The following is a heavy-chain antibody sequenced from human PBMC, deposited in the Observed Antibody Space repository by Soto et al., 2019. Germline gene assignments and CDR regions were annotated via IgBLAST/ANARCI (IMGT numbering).Heavy chain of an antibody. D-gene: IGHD6-19*01. Sequence: TSETLSLTCTVSGGSISSSSYYWGWIRQPPGKGLEWIGSIYYSGSTYYNPSLQSRITINPDTSKNQFSLQLNSVTPEDTAVYYCARKTAGMAFDIWGQGTMVTVSS. CDR3: ARKTAGMAFDI. J-gene: IGHJ3*02. CDR2: IYYSGST. V-gene: IGHV4-39*01. CDR1: GGSISSSSYY.